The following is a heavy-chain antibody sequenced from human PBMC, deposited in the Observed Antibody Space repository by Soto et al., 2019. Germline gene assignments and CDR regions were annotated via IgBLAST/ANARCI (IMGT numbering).Heavy chain of an antibody. Sequence: SETLSLTCTVSGGSISSGGSYWGWIRQPPGKGLEWIGYIYYSGNTYFNPSLKSRVTLSVDTSKNQFSLNLSSVTAADTAVYYCVRYCSTTKCPIDYWGQGTLVTVSS. CDR1: GGSISSGGSY. J-gene: IGHJ4*02. CDR2: IYYSGNT. D-gene: IGHD2-2*01. V-gene: IGHV4-30-4*01. CDR3: VRYCSTTKCPIDY.